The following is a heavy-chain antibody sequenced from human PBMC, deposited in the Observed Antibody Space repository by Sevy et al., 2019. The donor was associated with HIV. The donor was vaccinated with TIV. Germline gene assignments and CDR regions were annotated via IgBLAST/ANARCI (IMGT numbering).Heavy chain of an antibody. Sequence: ASVKVSCKASGYTFTSYAMNWVRQAPGQGLEWMGWINTNTGNPTYAQGFTGRFVFSLDTSVSTAYLQISSLKAEDTAVYYCARPLYGSGSYFYYFDYWAREPWSPSPQ. J-gene: IGHJ4*02. V-gene: IGHV7-4-1*02. CDR2: INTNTGNP. D-gene: IGHD3-10*01. CDR1: GYTFTSYA. CDR3: ARPLYGSGSYFYYFDY.